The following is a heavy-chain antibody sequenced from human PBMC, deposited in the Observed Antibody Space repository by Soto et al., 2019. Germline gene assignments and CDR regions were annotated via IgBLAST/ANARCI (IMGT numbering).Heavy chain of an antibody. V-gene: IGHV3-11*06. D-gene: IGHD2-8*01. CDR2: ISSSSSYT. CDR1: GFTFSDYY. CDR3: ARTPDCTNGVCSAGFDY. Sequence: GGSLRLSCAASGFTFSDYYMSWIRRAPGKGLEWVSYISSSSSYTNYADSVKGRFTISRDNAKNSLYLQMNSLRAEDTAVYYCARTPDCTNGVCSAGFDYWGQGTLVTVSS. J-gene: IGHJ4*02.